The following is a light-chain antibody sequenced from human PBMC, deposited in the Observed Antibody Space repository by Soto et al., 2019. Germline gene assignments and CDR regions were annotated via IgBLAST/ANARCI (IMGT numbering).Light chain of an antibody. J-gene: IGKJ2*01. Sequence: DIQMTQSPSSLSASVGDTVTITCRASQHITNDCAWYQQKAGRAPKCLILLASRLQTGVPSMFSGSGSGTEFTLTISSLQPEDFATYYCLHHNGYPPVFGQGTKVEIK. V-gene: IGKV1-17*01. CDR3: LHHNGYPPV. CDR2: LAS. CDR1: QHITND.